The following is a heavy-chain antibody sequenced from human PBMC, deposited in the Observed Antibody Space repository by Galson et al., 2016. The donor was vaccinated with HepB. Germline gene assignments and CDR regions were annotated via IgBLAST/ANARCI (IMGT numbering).Heavy chain of an antibody. J-gene: IGHJ3*01. D-gene: IGHD1-26*01. CDR3: ARIHLNALSGRPDAFYV. Sequence: PALVKPPQTLTLTCTVSGFSLSSARMGVSWIRQPPGKALEWLAQIFWNDEESYSTSLKSRLTISKDTSKNQVVLSMTNMDPVDTATYYCARIHLNALSGRPDAFYVWGQGTVVIVSS. V-gene: IGHV2-26*02. CDR1: GFSLSSARMG. CDR2: IFWNDEE.